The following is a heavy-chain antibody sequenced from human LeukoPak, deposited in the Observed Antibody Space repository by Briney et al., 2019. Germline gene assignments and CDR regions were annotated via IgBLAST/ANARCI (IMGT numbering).Heavy chain of an antibody. J-gene: IGHJ5*02. CDR3: AKEAGYCSSTCCQDWFDP. CDR2: ISGSGGST. CDR1: GFTFSSYA. D-gene: IGHD2-2*01. Sequence: GGSLRLSCAASGFTFSSYAMSWVRQAPGKGLEWVSAISGSGGSTYYADSVKGRFTISRDNSKNTLYLQMNSLRAEDTAVYYCAKEAGYCSSTCCQDWFDPWGQGTLVTVSS. V-gene: IGHV3-23*01.